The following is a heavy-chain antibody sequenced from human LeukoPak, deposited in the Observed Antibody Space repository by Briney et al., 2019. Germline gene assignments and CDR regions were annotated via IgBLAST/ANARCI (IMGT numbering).Heavy chain of an antibody. CDR2: INTNTGNP. CDR1: GYTFTSYA. CDR3: ARDRVTVTTGYYYYYYMDV. J-gene: IGHJ6*03. V-gene: IGHV7-4-1*02. D-gene: IGHD4-11*01. Sequence: GASVKVSCKASGYTFTSYAMNWVRQAPGQGLEWMGWINTNTGNPTYAQGFTGRFVFSLDTSVSTAYLQISSLKAEDTAVYYCARDRVTVTTGYYYYYYMDVWGKGTTVTVSS.